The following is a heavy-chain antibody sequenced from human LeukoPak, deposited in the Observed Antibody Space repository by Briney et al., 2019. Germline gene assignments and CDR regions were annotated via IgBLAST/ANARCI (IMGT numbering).Heavy chain of an antibody. D-gene: IGHD3-22*01. CDR1: GFTCSSYE. CDR3: ARSGIVVVINWFDP. CDR2: ISSSGSTR. Sequence: GGSLRLSCAASGFTCSSYEMNWVRQAPGKGLQWVSYISSSGSTRYYAESVKGRFTISRDNAKNSLYLQMNSLRAEDTAVYYCARSGIVVVINWFDPWGQGTLVTVSS. V-gene: IGHV3-48*03. J-gene: IGHJ5*02.